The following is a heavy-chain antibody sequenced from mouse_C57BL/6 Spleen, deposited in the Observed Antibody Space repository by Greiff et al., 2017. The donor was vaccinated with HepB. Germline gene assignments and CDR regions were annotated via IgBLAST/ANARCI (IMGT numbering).Heavy chain of an antibody. CDR2: INPSTGGT. J-gene: IGHJ3*01. CDR3: ARELRLRDAY. V-gene: IGHV1-42*01. Sequence: VQLKESGPELVKPGASVKISCKASGYSFTGYYMNWVKQSPEKSLEWIGEINPSTGGTTYNQKFQAKATLTVDKSSSTAYMQLKSLTSEDSAVYYGARELRLRDAYWGQGTLVTVSA. D-gene: IGHD3-2*02. CDR1: GYSFTGYY.